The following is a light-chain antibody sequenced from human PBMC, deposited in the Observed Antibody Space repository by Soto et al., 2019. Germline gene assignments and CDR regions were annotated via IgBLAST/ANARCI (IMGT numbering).Light chain of an antibody. V-gene: IGKV3-15*01. CDR1: QSVSSN. Sequence: EIVMTQSPATLSVSPGERATLSCRASQSVSSNLAWYQQKPGQAPRLLIYGASTRATGIPARFSGSGSGTDFTLTISRLEPEDFAVYYCPQYGSSPITFGQGTRLEIK. J-gene: IGKJ5*01. CDR3: PQYGSSPIT. CDR2: GAS.